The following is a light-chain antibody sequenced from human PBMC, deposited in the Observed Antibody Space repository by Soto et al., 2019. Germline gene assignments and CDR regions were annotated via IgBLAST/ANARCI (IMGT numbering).Light chain of an antibody. J-gene: IGLJ1*01. CDR2: EVT. CDR1: SSDVGGYRY. V-gene: IGLV2-14*01. CDR3: SSYTTSGTYV. Sequence: QSALTQPASVSGSPGQSITIYCTGTSSDVGGYRYVSWYQHHPGKAPKLMISEVTNRPSGVSNCFSGYKSGNTASLTISALQAEDEAEYYCSSYTTSGTYVFGTGTKLTVL.